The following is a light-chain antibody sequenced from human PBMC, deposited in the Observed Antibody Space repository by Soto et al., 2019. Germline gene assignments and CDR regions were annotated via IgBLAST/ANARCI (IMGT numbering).Light chain of an antibody. J-gene: IGKJ1*01. Sequence: DIQMTQSPSTLSASIGDRVTITCRASQSISKWLAWHQQKPGKAPKLLIYDASSLQSGVPPRFSGSGSGTEFTLTIRSLKPDDIATYYCQQYSSYSAWTFGEGTKVEIK. CDR2: DAS. CDR1: QSISKW. CDR3: QQYSSYSAWT. V-gene: IGKV1-5*01.